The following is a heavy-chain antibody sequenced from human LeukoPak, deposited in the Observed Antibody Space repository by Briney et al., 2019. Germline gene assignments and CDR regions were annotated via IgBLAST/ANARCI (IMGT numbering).Heavy chain of an antibody. D-gene: IGHD6-19*01. CDR1: GFTFSPYS. V-gene: IGHV3-48*01. Sequence: HTGGSLRLSCAASGFTFSPYSINWIRQAPGKGLEWVSYINSIRTTYYADSVAGRLTISRDDAKNSVYLQMNSLRVEDTAVYYCARSVEGSFDYWGQGTVVTVSS. CDR2: INSIRTT. J-gene: IGHJ4*02. CDR3: ARSVEGSFDY.